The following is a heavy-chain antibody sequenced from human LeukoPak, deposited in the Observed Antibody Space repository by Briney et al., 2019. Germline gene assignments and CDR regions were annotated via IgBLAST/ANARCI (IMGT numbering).Heavy chain of an antibody. CDR1: GFTFDDYA. J-gene: IGHJ4*02. V-gene: IGHV3-9*01. D-gene: IGHD6-19*01. CDR2: ISWNSGSI. CDR3: AKAPLGIAVVPSFDY. Sequence: GRSLRLSCAASGFTFDDYAMHWVRQAPGNGLEWVSGISWNSGSIGYADSVKGRFTISRDNAKNSLYLQMNSLRAEDTALYYCAKAPLGIAVVPSFDYWGQGTLVTVSS.